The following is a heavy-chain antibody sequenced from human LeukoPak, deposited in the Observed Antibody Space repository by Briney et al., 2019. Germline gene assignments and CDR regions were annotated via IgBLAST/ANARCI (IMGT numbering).Heavy chain of an antibody. V-gene: IGHV3-66*01. Sequence: PGGSLRLSCAASGFTVSNNYMSWVSQAPGKGLECVSVMYRGGSTYYADSVQGRFTMSRDNSKNTLYLHMNSLRAEDTAVYYCARDGGAAAGYWGQGTLVTVSS. CDR2: MYRGGST. CDR1: GFTVSNNY. J-gene: IGHJ4*02. D-gene: IGHD6-13*01. CDR3: ARDGGAAAGY.